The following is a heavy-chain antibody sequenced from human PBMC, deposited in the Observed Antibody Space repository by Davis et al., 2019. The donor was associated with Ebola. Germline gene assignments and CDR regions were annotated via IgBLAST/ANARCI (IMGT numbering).Heavy chain of an antibody. D-gene: IGHD1-26*01. Sequence: ASVKVSCKASGYTFTSYGISWVRQAPGQGLEWMGWITTYNGNTNYAQKLRGRVTMTTDTSTRTAYMELRSLRSDDTAMYYCARILGTIYDYWGQGTLVTVSS. CDR3: ARILGTIYDY. CDR1: GYTFTSYG. CDR2: ITTYNGNT. J-gene: IGHJ4*02. V-gene: IGHV1-18*01.